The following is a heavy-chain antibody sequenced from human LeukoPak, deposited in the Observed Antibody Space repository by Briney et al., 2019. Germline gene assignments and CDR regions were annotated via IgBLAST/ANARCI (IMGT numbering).Heavy chain of an antibody. D-gene: IGHD5-12*01. CDR2: TNNSEGT. CDR3: ARDGGYSGYDLDY. Sequence: SETLSLTCAVSGGSLSSSNWWSGVPPPPGKGLRGMGKTNNSEGTNNNQSLKSRVTISVNKSKNQFSLNLSSVPAEDTAVISCARDGGYSGYDLDYWGQGTLGTVSS. J-gene: IGHJ4*02. V-gene: IGHV4-4*02. CDR1: GGSLSSSNW.